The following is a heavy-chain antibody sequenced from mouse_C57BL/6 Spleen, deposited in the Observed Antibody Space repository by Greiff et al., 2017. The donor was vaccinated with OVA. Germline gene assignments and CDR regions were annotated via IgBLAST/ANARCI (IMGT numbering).Heavy chain of an antibody. D-gene: IGHD1-1*01. CDR3: ARRDYYGSPLDY. CDR1: GYTFTSYW. J-gene: IGHJ2*01. V-gene: IGHV1-64*01. CDR2: IHPNSGST. Sequence: QVQLQQPGAELVKPGASVKLSCKASGYTFTSYWMLWVKQRPGQGLEWIGMIHPNSGSTNYNEKFKSKATLTVDKSSSTAYMQLSSLTSEDSAVYYCARRDYYGSPLDYWGQGTTLTVSS.